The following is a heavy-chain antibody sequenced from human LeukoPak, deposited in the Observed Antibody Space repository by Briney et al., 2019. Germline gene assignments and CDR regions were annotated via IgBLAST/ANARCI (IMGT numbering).Heavy chain of an antibody. J-gene: IGHJ5*02. V-gene: IGHV4-34*01. Sequence: SETLSLTCAVYAGSFSGYYWSWIRQPPGKGLEWIGEINHSGSTNYNPSLKSRITISVDTSKNQFSLKLSSVTAADTAVYYCARVGDCSGGSCYRPGGNGFDPWGQGTLVTVSS. CDR1: AGSFSGYY. CDR2: INHSGST. CDR3: ARVGDCSGGSCYRPGGNGFDP. D-gene: IGHD2-15*01.